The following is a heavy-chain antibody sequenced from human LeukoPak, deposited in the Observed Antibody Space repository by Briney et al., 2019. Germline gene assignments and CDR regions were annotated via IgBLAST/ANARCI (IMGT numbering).Heavy chain of an antibody. CDR3: ARASPRGWYHWNYYFDS. D-gene: IGHD1-7*01. CDR1: GFTFPDYA. V-gene: IGHV3-43*02. Sequence: GGSLRLSCAASGFTFPDYAMHWVRQAPGKALEWVSLFILDGRTTNYADSVKGRFTISRDNSRNSLYLQMSSLSTEDTALYYCARASPRGWYHWNYYFDSWGQGTLVTVSS. J-gene: IGHJ4*02. CDR2: FILDGRTT.